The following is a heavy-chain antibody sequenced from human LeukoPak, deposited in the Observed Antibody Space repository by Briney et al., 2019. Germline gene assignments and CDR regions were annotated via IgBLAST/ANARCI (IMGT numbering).Heavy chain of an antibody. CDR3: VKDRGGSPFYGMDV. J-gene: IGHJ6*02. D-gene: IGHD1-26*01. CDR1: GFTFSSYA. V-gene: IGHV3-23*01. Sequence: AALRLSCAASGFTFSSYAMSWVRRAPGKRLEWVSTISGSGGTGTYYADSVKGRFTISRDNSKSTLYLPMNSLRAEDTAVYYCVKDRGGSPFYGMDVWGQGTTVTVSS. CDR2: ISGSGGTGT.